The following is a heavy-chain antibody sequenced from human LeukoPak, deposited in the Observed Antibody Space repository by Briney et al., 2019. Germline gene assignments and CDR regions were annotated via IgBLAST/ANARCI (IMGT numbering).Heavy chain of an antibody. V-gene: IGHV4-59*08. J-gene: IGHJ4*02. D-gene: IGHD6-19*01. CDR3: ARGRSGWPYYFDY. CDR1: GFTFSSYS. CDR2: IYYSGSA. Sequence: PGGSLRLSCAASGFTFSSYSMNWIRQPPGKGLEWIGYIYYSGSANYNPSLKSRVTISVDTSKNQFSLKLSSVTAADTAVYYCARGRSGWPYYFDYWGQGTLVTVSS.